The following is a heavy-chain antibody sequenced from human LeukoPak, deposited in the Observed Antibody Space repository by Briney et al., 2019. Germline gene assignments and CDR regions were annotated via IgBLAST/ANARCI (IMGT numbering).Heavy chain of an antibody. V-gene: IGHV3-21*01. J-gene: IGHJ4*02. CDR1: GFTFDSYS. D-gene: IGHD3-10*01. CDR3: ARCYYFGSERGSYYFDH. CDR2: ISSSSSYI. Sequence: KPGGSLRLSCAASGFTFDSYSMNWVRQAPGKGLEWVSSISSSSSYIYYTDSVKGRFTISRDNAKNSLYLQMNSLRAEDTAVYYCARCYYFGSERGSYYFDHWGQGTLVTVSS.